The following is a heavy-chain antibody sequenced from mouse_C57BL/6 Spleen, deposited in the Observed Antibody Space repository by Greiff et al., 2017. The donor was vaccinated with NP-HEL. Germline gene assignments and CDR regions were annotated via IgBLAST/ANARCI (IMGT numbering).Heavy chain of an antibody. V-gene: IGHV1-69*01. CDR3: ARSGGSSGYFDY. CDR1: GYTFTSYW. CDR2: IDPSDSYT. D-gene: IGHD3-2*02. J-gene: IGHJ2*01. Sequence: VQLHQPGAELVMPGASVKLSCKASGYTFTSYWMHWVKQRPGQGLEWIGEIDPSDSYTNYNQKFKGKSTLTVDKSSSTAYMQLSSLTSEDSAVYYCARSGGSSGYFDYWGQGTTLTVSS.